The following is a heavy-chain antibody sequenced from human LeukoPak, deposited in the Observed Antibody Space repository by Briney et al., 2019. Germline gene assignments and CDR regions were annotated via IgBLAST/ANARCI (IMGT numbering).Heavy chain of an antibody. CDR3: ASGAGGWELLTKSTFDY. CDR1: GFTVSSNY. J-gene: IGHJ4*02. CDR2: IYGGGNI. V-gene: IGHV3-53*05. D-gene: IGHD1-26*01. Sequence: GGSLRLSCAASGFTVSSNYMNWVRQAPGKGLEWVSVIYGGGNIYYADSVKGRFTISRDNSKNTLYLQMNSLRAEDTAVYYCASGAGGWELLTKSTFDYWGQGTLVTVSS.